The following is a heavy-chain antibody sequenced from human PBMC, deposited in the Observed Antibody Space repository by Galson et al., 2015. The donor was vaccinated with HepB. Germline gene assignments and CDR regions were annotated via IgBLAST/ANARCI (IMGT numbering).Heavy chain of an antibody. CDR1: GFTVSSNY. V-gene: IGHV3-53*01. Sequence: SLRLSCAASGFTVSSNYMSWVRQAPGKGLEWVSVIYSGGSTYYADSVKGRFTISRDNSKNTLYLQMNSLRAEDTAVYYCARAYCSGGSCYSYYFDYWGQGTLVTVSS. J-gene: IGHJ4*02. CDR3: ARAYCSGGSCYSYYFDY. CDR2: IYSGGST. D-gene: IGHD2-15*01.